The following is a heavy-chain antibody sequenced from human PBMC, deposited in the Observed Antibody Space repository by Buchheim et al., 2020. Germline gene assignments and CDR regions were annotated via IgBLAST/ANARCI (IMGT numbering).Heavy chain of an antibody. CDR1: GGSISSGGYS. CDR3: AREKAGYCSGGSCYEGRYFDY. D-gene: IGHD2-15*01. J-gene: IGHJ4*02. V-gene: IGHV4-30-2*01. Sequence: QLQLQESGSGLVKPSQTLSLTCAVSGGSISSGGYSWSWIRQPPGKGLEWIGYIYHSGSTYYNPSLKSRATISVDRSKNQFSLKLSSVTAADTAVYYCAREKAGYCSGGSCYEGRYFDYWGQGTL. CDR2: IYHSGST.